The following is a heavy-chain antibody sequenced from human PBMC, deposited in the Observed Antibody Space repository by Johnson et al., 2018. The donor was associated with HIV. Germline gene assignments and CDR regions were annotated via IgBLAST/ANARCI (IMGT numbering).Heavy chain of an antibody. D-gene: IGHD6-13*01. Sequence: EVQLVESGGGVVQPGRSLKLSCAASGFTFDDYAMHWVRQAPGKGLEWVSAISGSGGSTYYADSVKGLFTISRDNSKNTLYLQMNSLRAEATAVYYCAKDHWVVGSWQAFDIWGQGTMVTVSS. J-gene: IGHJ3*02. CDR1: GFTFDDYA. CDR3: AKDHWVVGSWQAFDI. V-gene: IGHV3-23*04. CDR2: ISGSGGST.